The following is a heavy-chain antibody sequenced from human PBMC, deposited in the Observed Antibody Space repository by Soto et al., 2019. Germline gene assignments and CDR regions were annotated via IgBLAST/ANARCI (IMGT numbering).Heavy chain of an antibody. D-gene: IGHD5-18*01. CDR2: IIPILGIA. CDR1: GGTFSSYT. Sequence: QVQLVQSGAEVKKPGSSVKVSCKASGGTFSSYTISWVRQAPGQGLEWMGRIIPILGIANYAQKYQGRVRITAYKSTGKAYLERGSLGSDDTAVYYCAGWTGDTGCYHPPSNAFDISGQGTMVTVSS. V-gene: IGHV1-69*02. CDR3: AGWTGDTGCYHPPSNAFDI. J-gene: IGHJ3*02.